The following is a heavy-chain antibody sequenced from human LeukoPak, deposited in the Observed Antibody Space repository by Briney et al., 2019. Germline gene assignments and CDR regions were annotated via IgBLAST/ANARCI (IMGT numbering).Heavy chain of an antibody. D-gene: IGHD2-2*03. Sequence: SESLSLTCAVSGGSISSSTSYWGWIRQPPGKGLEWIGRIYYSGSTFYNPSLKSRVTISVDTSKNQFSLRLSSVTAADTAVYYCARHGSIDYFDYWGQGTLVTVSS. CDR2: IYYSGST. CDR3: ARHGSIDYFDY. V-gene: IGHV4-39*01. J-gene: IGHJ4*02. CDR1: GGSISSSTSY.